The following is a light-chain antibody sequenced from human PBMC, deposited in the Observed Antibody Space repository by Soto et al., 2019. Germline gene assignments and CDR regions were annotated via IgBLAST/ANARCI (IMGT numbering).Light chain of an antibody. CDR2: DVS. CDR1: SSDVGGYNY. J-gene: IGLJ2*01. V-gene: IGLV2-14*01. CDR3: SSYTSSSSGV. Sequence: QSVLTQPASVSGSPGQSITISCTGTSSDVGGYNYVSWYQQHPGKAPKLMIYDVSNRPSGVSNRFSGSKSGNTAPLTISGLQAEDEDDYYCSSYTSSSSGVFGGGTKLTVL.